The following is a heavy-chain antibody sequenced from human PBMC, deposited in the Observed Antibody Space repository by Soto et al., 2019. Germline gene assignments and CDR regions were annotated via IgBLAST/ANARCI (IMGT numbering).Heavy chain of an antibody. CDR1: GLTFSSYY. Sequence: EVQLLESGGGLVQPGGSLRLSCAVSGLTFSSYYFTWVRQAPGKGLQWVSGISIGGTHTFYADSVKGRFTISRDNSKNTVYLQMHSLRAEDTAVYYCAKWSGDGDLWGQGTLVIVSS. J-gene: IGHJ4*02. CDR2: ISIGGTHT. CDR3: AKWSGDGDL. V-gene: IGHV3-23*01.